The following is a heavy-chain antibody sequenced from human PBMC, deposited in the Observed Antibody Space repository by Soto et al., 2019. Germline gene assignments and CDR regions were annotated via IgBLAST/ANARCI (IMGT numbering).Heavy chain of an antibody. CDR3: ARRWGTYFDF. D-gene: IGHD7-27*01. CDR2: IYHSGST. CDR1: GGSISSCGYS. V-gene: IGHV4-30-2*02. J-gene: IGHJ4*02. Sequence: SETLSLTCAVSGGSISSCGYSWSWIRQPPGKGLEWIGYIYHSGSTYYNPSLKSRVTISVDRSKNQFSLKLSSVTAADTAVYYCARRWGTYFDFWGQGTLVTVSS.